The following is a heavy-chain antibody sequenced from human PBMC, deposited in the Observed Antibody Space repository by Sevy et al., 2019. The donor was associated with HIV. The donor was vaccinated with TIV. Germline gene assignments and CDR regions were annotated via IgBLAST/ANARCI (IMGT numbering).Heavy chain of an antibody. Sequence: GGSLRLSCAPSGFVFSSYTMNWVRQSPGKGLEWVSSISSSSRYIFYAHSVKGRFTISRDNARNSLYLQMNSLRAEDTAVYYCARDMAYGSGSIVYDYWGQGTLVTVSS. CDR3: ARDMAYGSGSIVYDY. D-gene: IGHD3-10*01. CDR1: GFVFSSYT. V-gene: IGHV3-21*01. J-gene: IGHJ4*02. CDR2: ISSSSRYI.